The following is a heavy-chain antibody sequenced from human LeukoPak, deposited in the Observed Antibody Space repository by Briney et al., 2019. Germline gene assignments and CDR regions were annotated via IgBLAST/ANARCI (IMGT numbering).Heavy chain of an antibody. Sequence: SETLSLTCTVSGGSISSYYWSWIRQPPGKGLEWIGYIYYSGSTNYNPSLKSRVTISVDTSKNQFSLKLSSVTAADTAVYYCAREEKIFGPNNWFDPWGQGTLVTVSS. CDR1: GGSISSYY. CDR2: IYYSGST. D-gene: IGHD3/OR15-3a*01. V-gene: IGHV4-59*12. J-gene: IGHJ5*02. CDR3: AREEKIFGPNNWFDP.